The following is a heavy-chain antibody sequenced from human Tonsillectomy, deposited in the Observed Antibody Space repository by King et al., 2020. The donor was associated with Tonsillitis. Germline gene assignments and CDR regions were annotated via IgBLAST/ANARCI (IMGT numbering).Heavy chain of an antibody. CDR3: AKDLGLGGSGYYLRLVFDI. CDR2: ITASDDST. V-gene: IGHV3-23*04. J-gene: IGHJ3*02. CDR1: GFSFSNYA. Sequence: VQLVESGGDLVQPGGSLRLACAGSGFSFSNYAMSWVRQAPGKGLEWVSTITASDDSTYYADSVKGRFTISRDNSKNTLYLQMNSLRAEDTAVYYCAKDLGLGGSGYYLRLVFDIWGQGTMVTVSS. D-gene: IGHD3-22*01.